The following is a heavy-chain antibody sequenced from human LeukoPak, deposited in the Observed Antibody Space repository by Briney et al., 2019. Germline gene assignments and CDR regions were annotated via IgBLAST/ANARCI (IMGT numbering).Heavy chain of an antibody. CDR1: GFIFSTYA. D-gene: IGHD6-13*01. J-gene: IGHJ4*02. Sequence: GGSLRLSCATSGFIFSTYALSWVRQAPGKGLEWASSISGSGGSAYHADSVKGRFTISRDSSKNTLYLQMNSLRAEDTAIYYCARVIRAAPGKGYFDYWGQGTLVTVSS. V-gene: IGHV3-23*01. CDR2: ISGSGGSA. CDR3: ARVIRAAPGKGYFDY.